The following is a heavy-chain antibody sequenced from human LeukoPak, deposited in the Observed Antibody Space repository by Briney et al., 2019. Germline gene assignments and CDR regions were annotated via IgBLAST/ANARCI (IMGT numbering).Heavy chain of an antibody. Sequence: PGGSLRLSCAASGFPVSSNYMSWVRQAPGKGLEWVSVIYSGGSTYYADSVKGRFTISRDNSKNTLYLQMNSLRAEDTAVYYCARSPGAYCGGDCYPYYFDYWGQGTLVTVSS. J-gene: IGHJ4*02. CDR2: IYSGGST. CDR3: ARSPGAYCGGDCYPYYFDY. V-gene: IGHV3-53*01. D-gene: IGHD2-21*02. CDR1: GFPVSSNY.